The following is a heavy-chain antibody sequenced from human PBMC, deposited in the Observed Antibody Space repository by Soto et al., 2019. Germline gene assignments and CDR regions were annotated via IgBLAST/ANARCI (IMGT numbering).Heavy chain of an antibody. V-gene: IGHV3-23*01. CDR2: ISGSGGST. J-gene: IGHJ4*02. CDR1: GFTFSSHA. Sequence: GGSLRLSCAVSGFTFSSHAMSWVRQAPGKGLEWVSAISGSGGSTYYADSVKGRFTISRHNSKNTLYLQMNSLRAEDTAVYYCARENGDYFDYWGQGTLVTVSS. D-gene: IGHD2-8*01. CDR3: ARENGDYFDY.